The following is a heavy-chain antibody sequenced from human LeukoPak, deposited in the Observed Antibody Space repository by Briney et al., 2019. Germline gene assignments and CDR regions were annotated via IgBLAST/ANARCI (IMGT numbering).Heavy chain of an antibody. CDR2: IIPIFGTA. CDR1: GGTFSSYA. J-gene: IGHJ5*02. D-gene: IGHD5-12*01. CDR3: ARDLRGYSGYALDWFDP. V-gene: IGHV1-69*05. Sequence: SVKVSCKASGGTFSSYAISWVRQAPGQGLEWMGRIIPIFGTANYAQTFQGRVTITTDESTSTAYMELSSLRSEDTAVYYCARDLRGYSGYALDWFDPWGQGTLVTVSS.